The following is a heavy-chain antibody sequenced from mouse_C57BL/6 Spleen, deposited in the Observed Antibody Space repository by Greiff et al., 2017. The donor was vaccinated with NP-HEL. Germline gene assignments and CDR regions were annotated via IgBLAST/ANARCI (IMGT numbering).Heavy chain of an antibody. Sequence: VQLQQSGPELVKPGASVKISCKASGYAFSSSWLNWVKQRPGQGLEWIGRIYPGDGDTNYNGKFKGKATLTADTSSSTAYMQLSSLTSENSAVYIGARRTENWDWFAYWGQGTLVTVSA. CDR1: GYAFSSSW. D-gene: IGHD4-1*01. CDR2: IYPGDGDT. V-gene: IGHV1-82*01. J-gene: IGHJ3*01. CDR3: ARRTENWDWFAY.